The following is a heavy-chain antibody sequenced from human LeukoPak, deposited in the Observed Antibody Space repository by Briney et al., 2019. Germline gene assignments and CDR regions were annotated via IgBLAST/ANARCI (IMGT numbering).Heavy chain of an antibody. Sequence: SETLSLTCTVSGVSISSYYWSWIRQPPGKGLEWIGYIYYSGSTNYNPSLKSRVTISVDTSKNQFSLKLSSVTAADTAVYYCAREVYSYGLAGLYYLDYWGQGTLVTVSS. CDR1: GVSISSYY. J-gene: IGHJ4*02. CDR3: AREVYSYGLAGLYYLDY. D-gene: IGHD5-18*01. CDR2: IYYSGST. V-gene: IGHV4-59*01.